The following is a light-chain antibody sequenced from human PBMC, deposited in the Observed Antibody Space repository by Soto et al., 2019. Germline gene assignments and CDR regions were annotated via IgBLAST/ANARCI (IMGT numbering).Light chain of an antibody. Sequence: DIVMTQSPATRSVSPGEGATLSCRASQSVSRNLAWYQQKPGQAPRLLIYGASTRATSIPARFSGSGSGTEFTLTISSLQSEDFAVYYCQQYNNWPPITFGQGTRLEIK. CDR1: QSVSRN. V-gene: IGKV3-15*01. CDR3: QQYNNWPPIT. J-gene: IGKJ5*01. CDR2: GAS.